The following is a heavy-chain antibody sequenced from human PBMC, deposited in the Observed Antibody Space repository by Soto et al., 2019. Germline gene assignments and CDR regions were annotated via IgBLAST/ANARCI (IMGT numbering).Heavy chain of an antibody. J-gene: IGHJ5*02. V-gene: IGHV3-15*01. CDR1: GFTFSHAW. CDR3: CVIKRRDQYSTSGYWFDP. D-gene: IGHD4-4*01. Sequence: GGSLRLCCAASGFTFSHAWMSWVRQAPGKGLEWVGRIKSKADGETKDYGAPVRGRFTISRDDSQDILYLHMNSLRIEDTAVYYCCVIKRRDQYSTSGYWFDPWGPGTLVTVYS. CDR2: IKSKADGETK.